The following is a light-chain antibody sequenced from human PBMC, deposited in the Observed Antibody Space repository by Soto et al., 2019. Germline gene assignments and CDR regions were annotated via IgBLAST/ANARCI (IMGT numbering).Light chain of an antibody. J-gene: IGKJ1*01. V-gene: IGKV3-15*01. CDR1: QSVSSN. Sequence: EIVMTQSPATLSVSPGERATLSCRASQSVSSNLAWYQQKPGQAPRLLIYDASTMATGIPARVSGSGSGTEFTLTISSLQSEDFAVYDCQRYNNWPPWTFGQGTKVEIK. CDR2: DAS. CDR3: QRYNNWPPWT.